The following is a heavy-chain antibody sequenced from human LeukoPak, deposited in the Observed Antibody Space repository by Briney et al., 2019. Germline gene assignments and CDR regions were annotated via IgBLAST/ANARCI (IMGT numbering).Heavy chain of an antibody. CDR3: ARDDSSGWYVFDY. CDR2: INPSGGST. D-gene: IGHD6-19*01. V-gene: IGHV1-46*01. J-gene: IGHJ4*02. CDR1: GYTFTSYD. Sequence: ASVKVPCKASGYTFTSYDMHWVRQAPGQGLEWMGIINPSGGSTSYAQKFQGRVTMTRDTSTSTVYMELSSLRSGDTAVYYCARDDSSGWYVFDYWGQGTLVTVSS.